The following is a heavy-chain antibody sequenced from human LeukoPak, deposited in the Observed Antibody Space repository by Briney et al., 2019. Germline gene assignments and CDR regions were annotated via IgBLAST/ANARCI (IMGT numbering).Heavy chain of an antibody. CDR3: AKDYANDAFDI. D-gene: IGHD3-16*01. J-gene: IGHJ3*02. CDR1: GFTFSSHW. CDR2: ISLDGGQK. Sequence: GGSLRLSCAASGFTFSSHWISWVRQAPGKGLEWVAVISLDGGQKYYADSVKGRFTISRDNSKNTLYLQMNSLRTEDTAVFYCAKDYANDAFDIWGEGTMVTVSS. V-gene: IGHV3-30*18.